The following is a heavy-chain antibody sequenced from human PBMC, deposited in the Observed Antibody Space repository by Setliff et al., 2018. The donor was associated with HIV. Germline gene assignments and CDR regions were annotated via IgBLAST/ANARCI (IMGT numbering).Heavy chain of an antibody. D-gene: IGHD2-2*01. J-gene: IGHJ4*02. Sequence: VKVSCKVSGFTLREVSMHWVRQAPGKGLEWMGYFDPEDGETVYAQKFQGRVTMTEDTSTNTAYMELSGLRSGDTAVYYCAIDMVGGWLRPMPDFWGQGALVTVSS. CDR3: AIDMVGGWLRPMPDF. V-gene: IGHV1-24*01. CDR1: GFTLREVS. CDR2: FDPEDGET.